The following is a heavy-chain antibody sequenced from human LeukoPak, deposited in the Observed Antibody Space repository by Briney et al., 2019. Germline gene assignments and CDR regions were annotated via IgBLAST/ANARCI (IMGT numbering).Heavy chain of an antibody. CDR1: GGSISSYY. J-gene: IGHJ6*02. CDR3: ARGSVAGTGYGMDV. CDR2: IYYSGST. D-gene: IGHD6-19*01. V-gene: IGHV4-59*01. Sequence: SESLPLTCTVSGGSISSYYWNWIRQPPGKGLEWIGYIYYSGSTNYNPSLKSRVTISVDTSKNQFSLKLSSVTAADTAVYYCARGSVAGTGYGMDVWGQGTTVTVSS.